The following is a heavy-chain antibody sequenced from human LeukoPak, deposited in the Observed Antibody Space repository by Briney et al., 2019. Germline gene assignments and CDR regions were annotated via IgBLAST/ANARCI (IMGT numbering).Heavy chain of an antibody. J-gene: IGHJ4*02. D-gene: IGHD1-14*01. V-gene: IGHV4-34*01. CDR3: ARDITGSFDY. Sequence: SETLSLTCAVYGGSFSDDYWSWVRQPPGKGLEWIGEINHSGSTNYNPSLKSRITISVDTSKNQFSLKLSSVTAADTAVYYCARDITGSFDYWGQGNLVTVSS. CDR2: INHSGST. CDR1: GGSFSDDY.